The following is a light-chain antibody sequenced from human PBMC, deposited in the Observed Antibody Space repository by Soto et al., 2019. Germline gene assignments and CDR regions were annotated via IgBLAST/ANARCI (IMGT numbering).Light chain of an antibody. J-gene: IGLJ3*02. V-gene: IGLV1-44*01. CDR1: DSNIGSNP. CDR3: AVWDDSLHARV. Sequence: QAVLTQPPSASGTPGQTVTISCSGSDSNIGSNPLNWFQQLPGAAPTLLIYLNDQRPSGVPARFSGSKSGTSASLAISGLQSEDEADYYCAVWDDSLHARVFGGGTKLTVL. CDR2: LND.